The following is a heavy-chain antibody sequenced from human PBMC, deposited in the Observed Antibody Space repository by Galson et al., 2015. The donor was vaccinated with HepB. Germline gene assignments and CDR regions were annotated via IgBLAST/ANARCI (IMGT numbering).Heavy chain of an antibody. CDR1: GFTFRSYW. CDR2: IKQDGSEK. J-gene: IGHJ4*02. D-gene: IGHD2-21*02. CDR3: ARLNQLPSDLVDY. V-gene: IGHV3-7*03. Sequence: SLRLSCAVSGFTFRSYWMTWVRQAPGKGLEWVANIKQDGSEKYYVDSVKGRSTISRDNAKNSLYLQMNSLRVEDTAVYYCARLNQLPSDLVDYWGQGILVTVSS.